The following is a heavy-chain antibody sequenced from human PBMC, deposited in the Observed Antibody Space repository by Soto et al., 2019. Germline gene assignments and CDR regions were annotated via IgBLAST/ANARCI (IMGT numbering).Heavy chain of an antibody. V-gene: IGHV5-51*01. D-gene: IGHD3-22*01. Sequence: GESLKISCKGSGYSFTSYWIGWVRQMPGKGLEWMGIIYPGDSDTRYSPSFQGQVTISADKSISTAYLQWSSLKASDTAMYYCARQPDYYDSSGYSPFAYWGQGTLVTVSS. CDR2: IYPGDSDT. CDR1: GYSFTSYW. J-gene: IGHJ4*02. CDR3: ARQPDYYDSSGYSPFAY.